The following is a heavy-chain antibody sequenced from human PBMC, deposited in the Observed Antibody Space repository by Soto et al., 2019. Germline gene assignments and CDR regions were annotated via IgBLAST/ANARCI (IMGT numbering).Heavy chain of an antibody. V-gene: IGHV3-48*02. CDR1: GFTFNSYC. J-gene: IGHJ4*02. CDR3: AREWYYFDY. CDR2: ISRSGSTI. Sequence: DVQLVESGGGLVQPGGSLRLSCAASGFTFNSYCMNWVRQAPGKGLEWVSYISRSGSTIYYADSVKGRFTISRDNAKNSLYLQMNSLRDEDTAVYYCAREWYYFDYWGQGTLVTVSS. D-gene: IGHD2-15*01.